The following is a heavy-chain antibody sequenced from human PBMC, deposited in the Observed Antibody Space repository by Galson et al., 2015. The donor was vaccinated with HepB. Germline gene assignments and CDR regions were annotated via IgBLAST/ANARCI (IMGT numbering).Heavy chain of an antibody. V-gene: IGHV3-30-3*01. D-gene: IGHD2-8*01. CDR3: ARDRVIVLMVYAIHHYGMDV. J-gene: IGHJ6*02. Sequence: SLRLSCAASGFTFSSYAMHWVRQAPGKGLEWVAVISYDGSNKYYADSVKGRFTISRDNSKNTLYLQMNSLRAEDTAVYYCARDRVIVLMVYAIHHYGMDVWGQGTTVTVSS. CDR2: ISYDGSNK. CDR1: GFTFSSYA.